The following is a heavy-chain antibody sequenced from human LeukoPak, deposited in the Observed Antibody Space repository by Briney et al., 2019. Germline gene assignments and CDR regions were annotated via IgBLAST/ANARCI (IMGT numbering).Heavy chain of an antibody. CDR3: TTGPPIAAAGTIDY. CDR2: IKSKTDGGTT. V-gene: IGHV3-15*01. Sequence: GGSLRLSCAASGFTFSNAWMSWVRQAPGKGLEWVGRIKSKTDGGTTDYAAPVKGRFTISRDDSKNTLYLQMNSLKTEDTAVYYCTTGPPIAAAGTIDYWGQGTLVTVSS. J-gene: IGHJ4*02. CDR1: GFTFSNAW. D-gene: IGHD6-13*01.